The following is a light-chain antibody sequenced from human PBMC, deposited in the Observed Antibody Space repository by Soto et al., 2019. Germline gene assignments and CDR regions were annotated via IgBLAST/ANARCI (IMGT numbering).Light chain of an antibody. CDR1: SSNIGSYT. CDR3: AAWDDSLNGVV. CDR2: SIN. J-gene: IGLJ2*01. V-gene: IGLV1-44*01. Sequence: QSVLTQPPSASGTPGQRVTISCSGSSSNIGSYTVNWYQQLPGTAPKLLIYSINQRPSGVPDRFSGSKSGTSVSLAISGLQSEDEADYYCAAWDDSLNGVVYGGGTKLTVL.